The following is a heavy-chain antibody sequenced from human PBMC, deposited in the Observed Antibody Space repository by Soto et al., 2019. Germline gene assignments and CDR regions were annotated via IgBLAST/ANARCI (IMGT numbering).Heavy chain of an antibody. Sequence: GASVKVSCKASGYTFTSCTIRWVRQAPGQGLEWMGWISAYNGNTNYAQKLQGRVTMTTDTSTSTAYMKLRSLRSDDTAVDYCARDAVVTLSTYYYHSGMDVWGQGTTVTVSS. CDR1: GYTFTSCT. J-gene: IGHJ6*02. CDR3: ARDAVVTLSTYYYHSGMDV. CDR2: ISAYNGNT. D-gene: IGHD2-21*02. V-gene: IGHV1-18*04.